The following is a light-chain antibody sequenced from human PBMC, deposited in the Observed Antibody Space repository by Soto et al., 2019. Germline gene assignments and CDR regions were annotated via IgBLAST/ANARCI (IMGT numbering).Light chain of an antibody. CDR1: QGINNY. CDR3: LQNNRYPWT. V-gene: IGKV1-17*03. J-gene: IGKJ4*02. CDR2: GAS. Sequence: DIQMTQSPSAMSASVGDRVTITCRASQGINNYLAWFQQRPGKVPQRLIYGASSLQSGVPSRFSRSGSGTEFTLTISSLQPEDSATYDCLQNNRYPWTFGGGTKVDIK.